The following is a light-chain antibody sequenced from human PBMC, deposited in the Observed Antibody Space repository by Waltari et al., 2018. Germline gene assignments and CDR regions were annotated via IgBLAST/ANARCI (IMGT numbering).Light chain of an antibody. CDR2: LNSDGSH. J-gene: IGLJ2*01. V-gene: IGLV4-69*01. Sequence: QLVLTQSPSASASLGASVKLTCPLSSGHRSYAIARHQQQPEKGPRYLMKLNSDGSHSKGDGIPDRFSGSSSGAERYLTISSLQSEDEADYYCQTWGTGIVVFGGGTKLTVL. CDR1: SGHRSYA. CDR3: QTWGTGIVV.